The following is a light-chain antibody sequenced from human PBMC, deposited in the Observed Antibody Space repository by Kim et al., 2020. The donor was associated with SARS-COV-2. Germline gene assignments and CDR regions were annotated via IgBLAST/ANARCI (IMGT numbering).Light chain of an antibody. Sequence: ASVGDRVTITCRASHGISTYVAWYEQKPGKAPKLLIYDASTLQPGVPSRFSGSGSGTDFTLTITNLQPEDVASYYCQKYNRAPLTFGGGTKLEI. CDR2: DAS. V-gene: IGKV1-27*01. J-gene: IGKJ4*01. CDR1: HGISTY. CDR3: QKYNRAPLT.